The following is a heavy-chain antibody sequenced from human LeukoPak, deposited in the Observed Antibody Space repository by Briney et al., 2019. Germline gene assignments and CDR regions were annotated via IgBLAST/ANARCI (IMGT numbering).Heavy chain of an antibody. Sequence: GGSLRLSCAASGFTFSSYNINWVRQAPGKGLEWVSYISSSRRTISYADSVKGRFTISRDNAKNSLFLQMNSLRAEDTAVYYCARVLRYCSGGNCYSGGLGYMDVWGKGTTVTISS. CDR1: GFTFSSYN. CDR3: ARVLRYCSGGNCYSGGLGYMDV. CDR2: ISSSRRTI. J-gene: IGHJ6*03. V-gene: IGHV3-48*01. D-gene: IGHD2-15*01.